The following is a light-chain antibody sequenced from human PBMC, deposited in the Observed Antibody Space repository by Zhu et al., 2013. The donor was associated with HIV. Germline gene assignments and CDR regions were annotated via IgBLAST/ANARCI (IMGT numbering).Light chain of an antibody. Sequence: DVQLTQAPSFISASVGDRVAITCRASQAINTYIAWYRQRPGKAPELLIYTASTLQSGVPXRFSGSGSGTDFTLTINSLQPEDFATYFCQDLNTFPFTFGPGTKVDV. CDR1: QAINTY. V-gene: IGKV1-9*01. J-gene: IGKJ3*01. CDR3: QDLNTFPFT. CDR2: TAS.